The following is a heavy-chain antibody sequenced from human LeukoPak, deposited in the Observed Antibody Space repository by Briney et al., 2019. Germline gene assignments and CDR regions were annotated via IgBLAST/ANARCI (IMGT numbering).Heavy chain of an antibody. V-gene: IGHV3-23*01. CDR1: GFTFSIYA. J-gene: IGHJ4*02. Sequence: GGSLRLSCAASGFTFSIYAMSWVRQAPGRGLEWVSSISGNGAGTFYTDPVKGRFTISRDNSKNTLFLQMNSLRAEDTAIYYCAKDRPNFYESSGHYYRQDGDYWGQGTLVTVSS. CDR2: ISGNGAGT. D-gene: IGHD3-22*01. CDR3: AKDRPNFYESSGHYYRQDGDY.